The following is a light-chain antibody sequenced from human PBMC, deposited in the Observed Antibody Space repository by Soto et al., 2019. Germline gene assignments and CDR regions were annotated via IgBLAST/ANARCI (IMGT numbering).Light chain of an antibody. CDR2: NSN. J-gene: IGLJ3*02. Sequence: QSVLTQPPSASGTPGQRVTISCSGSISNIGSNPVNWYQQLPGTAPKLLIYNSNQRPSGVPDRFSGSKSGTSASLAISGLQPEDEADCYCAAWDDSLNGWVFGGGTKVTVL. CDR1: ISNIGSNP. CDR3: AAWDDSLNGWV. V-gene: IGLV1-44*01.